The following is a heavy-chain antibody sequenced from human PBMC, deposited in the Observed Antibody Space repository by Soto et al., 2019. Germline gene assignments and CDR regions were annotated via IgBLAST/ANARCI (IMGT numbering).Heavy chain of an antibody. J-gene: IGHJ6*02. CDR2: INHSGST. CDR3: ARGTGSWYYYYYGMDV. Sequence: PSETLSLTCAVYGGSFSGYYWSWIRQPPGKGLEWIGEINHSGSTNYNPSLKSRVTISVDTPKNQFSLKLSSVTAADTAVYYCARGTGSWYYYYYGMDVWGQGTTVTVSS. V-gene: IGHV4-34*01. CDR1: GGSFSGYY.